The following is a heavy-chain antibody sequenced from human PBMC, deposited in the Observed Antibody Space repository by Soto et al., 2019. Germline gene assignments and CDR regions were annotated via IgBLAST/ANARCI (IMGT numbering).Heavy chain of an antibody. J-gene: IGHJ4*02. CDR1: GFSVSPSGGG. CDR3: AHRVWSSGWYLRFLGDWLDY. D-gene: IGHD6-19*01. CDR2: IYWNDDK. V-gene: IGHV2-5*01. Sequence: SGPTLVNPTQTLTLTCTFSGFSVSPSGGGGGWIRQPPGKALEWLALIYWNDDKRYSPSLKSRLTITKDTSKNQVVLTMTKMEHVDTATYYCAHRVWSSGWYLRFLGDWLDYWGQGTLVTVSS.